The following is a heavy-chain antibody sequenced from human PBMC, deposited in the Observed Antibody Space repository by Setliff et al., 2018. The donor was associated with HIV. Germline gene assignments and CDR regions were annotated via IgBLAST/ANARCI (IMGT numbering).Heavy chain of an antibody. Sequence: ASVKVSCKASGYTFTSYYMHWVRQAPGQGLEWMGWINPNSGGTNYAQKFQGRVTMTRDTSISTAYMDLNSLRSDDTALYYCVRDRGGKDNVHWGQGTLVTVSS. CDR2: INPNSGGT. J-gene: IGHJ4*02. V-gene: IGHV1-2*02. CDR1: GYTFTSYY. D-gene: IGHD1-26*01. CDR3: VRDRGGKDNVH.